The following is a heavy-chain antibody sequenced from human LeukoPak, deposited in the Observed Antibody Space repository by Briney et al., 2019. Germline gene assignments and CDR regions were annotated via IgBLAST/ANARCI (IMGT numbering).Heavy chain of an antibody. CDR2: INHSGST. D-gene: IGHD3-3*01. Sequence: SETLSLTCAVYGGSFSGYYWSWIRQPPGKGLEWIGEINHSGSTNYNPSLKSRVTISVDTSKNQFSLKLSSVTAADTAVYYCARRPLLEWLFGPTYYFDYWGQGTLVTVSS. V-gene: IGHV4-34*01. J-gene: IGHJ4*02. CDR3: ARRPLLEWLFGPTYYFDY. CDR1: GGSFSGYY.